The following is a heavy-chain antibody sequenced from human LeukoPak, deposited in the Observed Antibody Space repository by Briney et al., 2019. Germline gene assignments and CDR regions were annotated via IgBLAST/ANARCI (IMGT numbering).Heavy chain of an antibody. CDR3: ARQAEVVPATILFYYGMDV. V-gene: IGHV7-4-1*02. Sequence: ASVKVSCKASGYTFTSYAINWVRQAPGQGLEWMGWINTNTGNPTYAQGFTGRFVFSLDTSVSTAYLQISSLKAEDTAVYYCARQAEVVPATILFYYGMDVWGQGTTVTVSS. D-gene: IGHD2-2*01. CDR1: GYTFTSYA. J-gene: IGHJ6*02. CDR2: INTNTGNP.